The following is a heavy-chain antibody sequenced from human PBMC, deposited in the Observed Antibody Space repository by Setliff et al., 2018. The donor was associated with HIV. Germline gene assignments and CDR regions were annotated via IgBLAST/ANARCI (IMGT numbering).Heavy chain of an antibody. CDR3: ARDLWGLLVFDY. Sequence: ASVKVSCKASGYTFTGYYMHWVRQAPGQGLEWMGWINPNSGGTNYAQKFQGRVTMTRDTSISTAYMELSKLRSDDTAVYYCARDLWGLLVFDYWGQGTPVTVSS. CDR2: INPNSGGT. CDR1: GYTFTGYY. J-gene: IGHJ4*02. V-gene: IGHV1-2*02. D-gene: IGHD2-8*02.